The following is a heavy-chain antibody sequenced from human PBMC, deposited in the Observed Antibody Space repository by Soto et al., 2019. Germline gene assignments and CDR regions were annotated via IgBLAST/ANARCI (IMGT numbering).Heavy chain of an antibody. J-gene: IGHJ4*02. D-gene: IGHD6-13*01. V-gene: IGHV3-33*01. CDR3: ARVASSSSWHIPHFDQ. CDR2: IWYDGSTK. CDR1: GFMFRSYA. Sequence: GGSLRLSCAASGFMFRSYAMHWVRQAPGKGLEWVAGIWYDGSTKYYGDSVKGRYSISRDNSKNMLDLQMNSLRAEDTAVYYCARVASSSSWHIPHFDQWGQGTLVTVS.